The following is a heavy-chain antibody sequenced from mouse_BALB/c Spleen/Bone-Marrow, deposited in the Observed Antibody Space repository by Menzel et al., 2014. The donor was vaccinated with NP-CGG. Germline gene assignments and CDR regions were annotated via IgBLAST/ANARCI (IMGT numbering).Heavy chain of an antibody. J-gene: IGHJ4*01. CDR1: GYTFTSYW. Sequence: VQLVESGAGLVRPGASVKLSCRASGYTFTSYWINWVKQRPGQGLEWIGNIYPSDSYTNYNQRFKDKATLTVDKSSSTAYMQLSSPTSEDSAVYYCTRYGNSHYYAMDYWGQGTSVTVSS. CDR2: IYPSDSYT. V-gene: IGHV1-69*02. CDR3: TRYGNSHYYAMDY. D-gene: IGHD1-1*01.